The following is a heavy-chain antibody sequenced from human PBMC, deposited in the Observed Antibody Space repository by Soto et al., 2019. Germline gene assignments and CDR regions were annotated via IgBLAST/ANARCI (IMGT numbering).Heavy chain of an antibody. V-gene: IGHV3-23*01. CDR1: GFPFSNYP. Sequence: PGGSLRLSCAASGFPFSNYPMSWVRQAPGKGLEWVSIIHNSGVATYYADSVKGRFTISRDNSKNTLYLQLNSLRAEDTAVYYCAKAFSDYGDPRARAFDIWGQGTMVTVSS. CDR2: IHNSGVAT. CDR3: AKAFSDYGDPRARAFDI. J-gene: IGHJ3*02. D-gene: IGHD4-17*01.